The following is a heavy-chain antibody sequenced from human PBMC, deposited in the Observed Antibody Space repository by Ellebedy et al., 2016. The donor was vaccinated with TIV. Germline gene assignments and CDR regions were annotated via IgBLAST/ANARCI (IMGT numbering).Heavy chain of an antibody. CDR2: IYPGDSDT. V-gene: IGHV5-51*01. CDR1: GYRFTSYW. D-gene: IGHD6-19*01. J-gene: IGHJ3*02. CDR3: ARPYSSGWYGVPDAFDI. Sequence: GESLKISXKGSGYRFTSYWIGWVRQMPGKGLEWMGIIYPGDSDTTYSPSFEGQVTISADKSISTAYLQWSSLKASDTAMYYCARPYSSGWYGVPDAFDIWGQGTMVTVSS.